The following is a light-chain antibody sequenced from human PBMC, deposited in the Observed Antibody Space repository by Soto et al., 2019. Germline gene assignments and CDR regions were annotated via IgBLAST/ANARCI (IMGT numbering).Light chain of an antibody. CDR3: QHYNSYSEA. J-gene: IGKJ1*01. Sequence: DIQMTQSPSTLSGSVGGKVTLTCLAAQTIISWLAWYQQKQEKAPKLLIYKASTLRRGVRSRFSGSGSGTEFTLTISSLQPDDFASYDCQHYNSYSEAFGQGTKVDI. CDR1: QTIISW. CDR2: KAS. V-gene: IGKV1-5*03.